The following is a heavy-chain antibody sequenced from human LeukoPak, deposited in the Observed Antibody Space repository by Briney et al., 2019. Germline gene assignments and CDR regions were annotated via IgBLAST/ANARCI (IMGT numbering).Heavy chain of an antibody. CDR3: ARGYTYGHGAMFDY. CDR2: IHTSGTT. V-gene: IGHV4-61*02. D-gene: IGHD5-18*01. Sequence: PSQTLSLTCTVSGGSITGDSYYWPWIRQPAGKGLEWIGRIHTSGTTDYKPSLKSRVTISLDTSKTQFSLKLSSVTAADTAVYCCARGYTYGHGAMFDYWGQGSLVTVSP. J-gene: IGHJ4*02. CDR1: GGSITGDSYY.